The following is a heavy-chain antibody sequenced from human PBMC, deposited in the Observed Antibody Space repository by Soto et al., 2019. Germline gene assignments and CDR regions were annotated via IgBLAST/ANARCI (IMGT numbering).Heavy chain of an antibody. D-gene: IGHD2-21*02. CDR1: GFIFSDYT. CDR3: TRGSYGDYNY. J-gene: IGHJ4*02. V-gene: IGHV3-21*02. Sequence: EVQLVESGGGLVKPGGSLRLSCAASGFIFSDYTLNWVRQAPGKGLEWVSSISSDSGAKHYVDSVRGRFTISRDNAKSSLYLQMTSLRAEDTAVYYCTRGSYGDYNYWGQETLVTVSS. CDR2: ISSDSGAK.